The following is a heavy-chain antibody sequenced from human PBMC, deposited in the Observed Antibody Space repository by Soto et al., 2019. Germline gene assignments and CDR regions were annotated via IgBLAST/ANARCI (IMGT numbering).Heavy chain of an antibody. Sequence: RRLSCPGYGFTFSKNWLNWVRQAPGKGLEWVANIKADGSEKYYVDSVKGRFTISRDNAKNSLYLQMNSLRAEDTAVYYCARARGVDSWGQGTLVTACS. CDR2: IKADGSEK. V-gene: IGHV3-7*03. J-gene: IGHJ5*01. CDR1: GFTFSKNW. D-gene: IGHD3-16*01. CDR3: ARARGVDS.